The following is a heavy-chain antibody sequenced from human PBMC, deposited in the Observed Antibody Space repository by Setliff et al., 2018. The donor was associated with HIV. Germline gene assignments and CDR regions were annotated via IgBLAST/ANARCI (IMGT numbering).Heavy chain of an antibody. D-gene: IGHD5-18*01. J-gene: IGHJ6*03. CDR2: IYASGRT. CDR1: GGSISSYY. CDR3: AREIQFSATTYYYYYMDD. V-gene: IGHV4-4*07. Sequence: PSETLSLTCTVSGGSISSYYWSWIRQPAGKGLEWIGRIYASGRTNYNPSLKSRVTLSVDTSKNQFSPKVTSVTAADTAVYYCAREIQFSATTYYYYYMDDWGRGTTVTVSS.